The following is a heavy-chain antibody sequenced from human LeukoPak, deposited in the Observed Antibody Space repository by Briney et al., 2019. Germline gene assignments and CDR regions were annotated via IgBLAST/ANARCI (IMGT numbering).Heavy chain of an antibody. CDR3: ARTGGYSYGFLDY. CDR2: IYYSGST. J-gene: IGHJ4*02. CDR1: GGSVSSGSYY. Sequence: SETPSLTCTVSGGSVSSGSYYWSWIRQPPGKGLEWIGYIYYSGSTNYNPSLKSRVTISVDTSKNQFSLKLSSVTAADTAVYYCARTGGYSYGFLDYWGQGTLVTVSS. V-gene: IGHV4-61*01. D-gene: IGHD5-18*01.